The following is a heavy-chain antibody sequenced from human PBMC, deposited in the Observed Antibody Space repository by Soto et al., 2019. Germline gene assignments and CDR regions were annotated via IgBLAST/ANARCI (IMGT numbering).Heavy chain of an antibody. CDR2: IYYSGST. Sequence: QVQLQESGPGLVKPSQTLSLTCTVSGGSISSGGYYWSWIRQHPGKGLEWIGYIYYSGSTYYNPSLKSRFTLSVDTSKNQFYLKLSSVTAADTAVYYCARGADRIAYCGGDFAPWRDYWGQVTLVTVSS. V-gene: IGHV4-31*03. CDR1: GGSISSGGYY. CDR3: ARGADRIAYCGGDFAPWRDY. D-gene: IGHD2-21*02. J-gene: IGHJ4*02.